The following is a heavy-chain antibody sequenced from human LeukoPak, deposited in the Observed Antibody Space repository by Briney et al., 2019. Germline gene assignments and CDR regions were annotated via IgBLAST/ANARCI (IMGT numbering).Heavy chain of an antibody. CDR2: IKSKIDGGTT. Sequence: GGSLRLSCAASGFTFSSAWMSWVRQAPGRGLEWVGRIKSKIDGGTTDYAAPVKGRFTISRDDSKNTLYLQMNSLKTEDRGVYYCAARYNWNDLAYWGQGTLVTVSS. J-gene: IGHJ4*02. CDR3: AARYNWNDLAY. D-gene: IGHD1-1*01. V-gene: IGHV3-15*01. CDR1: GFTFSSAW.